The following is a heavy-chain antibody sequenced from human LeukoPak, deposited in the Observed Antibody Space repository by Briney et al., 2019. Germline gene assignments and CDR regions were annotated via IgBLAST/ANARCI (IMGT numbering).Heavy chain of an antibody. CDR2: MNPNSGNT. CDR1: GYTFTSYD. Sequence: ASVKVSCKASGYTFTSYDINWVRQATGQGLEWMGWMNPNSGNTGYAQKFQGRVTMTRNTSISTAYMELSSLRSEDTAVYYCARGPYMVRGVTSEKYYFDYWGQGTLVTVSS. V-gene: IGHV1-8*01. CDR3: ARGPYMVRGVTSEKYYFDY. D-gene: IGHD3-10*01. J-gene: IGHJ4*02.